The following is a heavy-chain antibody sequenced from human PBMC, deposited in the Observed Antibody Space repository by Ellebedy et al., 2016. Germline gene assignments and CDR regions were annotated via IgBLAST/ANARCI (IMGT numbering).Heavy chain of an antibody. D-gene: IGHD3-10*01. CDR2: VCHSGSP. Sequence: SETLSLXXSVSGGSMSPYYWNWIRQPPGKGLEWVGYVCHSGSPNNNPSLKSRLTMSLDTSKNQFSLKLSSVTAADTAVYYCARDYYGSLDYWGQGILVTVSS. CDR1: GGSMSPYY. V-gene: IGHV4-59*01. CDR3: ARDYYGSLDY. J-gene: IGHJ4*02.